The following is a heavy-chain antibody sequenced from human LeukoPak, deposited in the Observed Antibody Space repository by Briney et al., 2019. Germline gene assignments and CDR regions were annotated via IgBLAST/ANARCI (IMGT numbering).Heavy chain of an antibody. CDR2: ISKSSSTM. V-gene: IGHV3-48*02. Sequence: PGGSLRLSCAVSGCTFSDYTMNWVRQAPGKGLEWVSYISKSSSTMYYADSVKGRFTISRDNAKNSPYLQMNSLRDEDTAVYYCAKGDYSFDYWGQGTLVTVSS. CDR1: GCTFSDYT. J-gene: IGHJ4*02. CDR3: AKGDYSFDY.